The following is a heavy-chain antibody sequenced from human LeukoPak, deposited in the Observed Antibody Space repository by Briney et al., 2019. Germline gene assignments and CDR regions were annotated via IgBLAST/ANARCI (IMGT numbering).Heavy chain of an antibody. Sequence: KPSETLSLTCSVSGGSVSSANFYWSWIRQPPGKGLEWIGYISYTGTTDYNPSLKSRVTISLDASNNQFSLHLSSVTAADTAVYYCARGSVTPGFGYWGPGTLVTVSS. V-gene: IGHV4-30-4*01. CDR1: GGSVSSANFY. CDR3: ARGSVTPGFGY. CDR2: ISYTGTT. D-gene: IGHD4-17*01. J-gene: IGHJ4*02.